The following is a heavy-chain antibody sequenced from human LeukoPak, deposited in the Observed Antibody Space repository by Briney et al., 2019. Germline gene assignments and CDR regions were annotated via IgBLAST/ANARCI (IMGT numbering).Heavy chain of an antibody. D-gene: IGHD3-3*01. CDR1: GYTFTGYY. J-gene: IGHJ6*03. CDR3: AKAGPPIHYYNTDV. Sequence: ASVKVSCKASGYTFTGYYMHWVRQAPGQGLEWMGWINPNSGGTNYAQKFQGRVTMTRDTSISTAYMELSRLRSDDTAVYYCAKAGPPIHYYNTDVWGKGATVTIS. V-gene: IGHV1-2*02. CDR2: INPNSGGT.